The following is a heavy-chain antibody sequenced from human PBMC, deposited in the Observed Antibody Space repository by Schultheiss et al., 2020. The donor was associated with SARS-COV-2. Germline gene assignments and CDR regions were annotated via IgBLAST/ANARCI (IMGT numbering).Heavy chain of an antibody. V-gene: IGHV1-2*02. Sequence: ASVKVSCKASGGTFSSYAISWVRQAPGQGLEWMGWINPNSGGTNYAQKFQGRVTMTRDTSISTAYMELSRLRSDDTAVYYCARDFARYCSSTSCYREFYYYYGMDVWGQGTTVTVSS. CDR1: GGTFSSYA. J-gene: IGHJ6*02. CDR3: ARDFARYCSSTSCYREFYYYYGMDV. CDR2: INPNSGGT. D-gene: IGHD2-2*01.